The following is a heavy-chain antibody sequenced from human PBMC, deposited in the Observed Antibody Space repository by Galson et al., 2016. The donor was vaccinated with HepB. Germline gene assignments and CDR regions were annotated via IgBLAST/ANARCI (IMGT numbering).Heavy chain of an antibody. CDR2: MCYSGST. V-gene: IGHV4-59*01. Sequence: SETLSLTCTVSVASINGYCWAWIRQPPGKGLEWVGYMCYSGSTNYSPSLKSRVTISVDTSKNQFSLKLSSVTAADTAVYYCARGDGYNLFWGQGTLVTVSS. CDR1: VASINGYC. D-gene: IGHD5-24*01. J-gene: IGHJ4*02. CDR3: ARGDGYNLF.